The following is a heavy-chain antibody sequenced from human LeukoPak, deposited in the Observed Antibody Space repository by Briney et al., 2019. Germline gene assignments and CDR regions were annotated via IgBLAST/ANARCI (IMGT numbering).Heavy chain of an antibody. V-gene: IGHV3-33*01. CDR2: IWYDGSNK. Sequence: GGSLRLSCAASGFTFSSYGMHWVRQAPGKGLEWVAVIWYDGSNKYYADSVKGRFTISRDNSKNTLYLQMNSLRAEDTAVYYCARGYYYDSSGYQDYYFDYWGQGSLVTVSS. CDR1: GFTFSSYG. CDR3: ARGYYYDSSGYQDYYFDY. D-gene: IGHD3-22*01. J-gene: IGHJ4*02.